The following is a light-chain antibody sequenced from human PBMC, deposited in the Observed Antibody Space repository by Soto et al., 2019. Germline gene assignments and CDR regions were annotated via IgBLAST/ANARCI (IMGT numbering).Light chain of an antibody. V-gene: IGKV3-20*01. CDR1: QSVSSY. Sequence: EIVMTQSPATLSVSPGERATLSCRASQSVSSYLAWYQQKPGQAPRLLIYDASSRATGIPDRFSGSGSGTDFTLTISRLEPEDFALYYCQQYGSSPRFTFGPGTKVDIK. CDR2: DAS. CDR3: QQYGSSPRFT. J-gene: IGKJ3*01.